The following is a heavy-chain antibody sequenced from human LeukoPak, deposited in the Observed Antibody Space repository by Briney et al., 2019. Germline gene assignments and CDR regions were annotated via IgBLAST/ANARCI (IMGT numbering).Heavy chain of an antibody. V-gene: IGHV4-34*01. Sequence: SETLSLTCAVYGGSFSGYYWGWIRQPPGKGLEWIGSIYYSGSTNYNPSLKSRVTISGDTSKNQFSLRLSSVTAADTAVYYCARASYSYDINGWVPFDYWGQGTLVTVSS. D-gene: IGHD3-22*01. J-gene: IGHJ4*02. CDR1: GGSFSGYY. CDR3: ARASYSYDINGWVPFDY. CDR2: IYYSGST.